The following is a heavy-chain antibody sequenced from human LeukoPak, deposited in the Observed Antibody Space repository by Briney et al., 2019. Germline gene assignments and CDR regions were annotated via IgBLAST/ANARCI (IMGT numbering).Heavy chain of an antibody. CDR2: ISGSGGST. Sequence: PGGSLRLSCAASGFTFSSYATSWVRQAPGKGLEWVSAISGSGGSTYYADSVKGRFTISRDNSKNTLYLQMNSLRAEDTAVYYCAKDLQAMVPGSIDYWGQGTLVTVSS. CDR3: AKDLQAMVPGSIDY. CDR1: GFTFSSYA. D-gene: IGHD5-18*01. V-gene: IGHV3-23*01. J-gene: IGHJ4*02.